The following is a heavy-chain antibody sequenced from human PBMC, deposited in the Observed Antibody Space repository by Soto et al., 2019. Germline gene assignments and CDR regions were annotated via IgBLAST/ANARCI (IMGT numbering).Heavy chain of an antibody. D-gene: IGHD2-15*01. Sequence: SVKVSCKASGGTFSSYAISWLRQAPGQGLEWMGGIIPIFGTANYAQKFQGRVTITADESTSTAYVELSSLRSEDTAVYYCARDLGYALPDYWGQGTLVTVSS. J-gene: IGHJ4*02. CDR3: ARDLGYALPDY. CDR2: IIPIFGTA. CDR1: GGTFSSYA. V-gene: IGHV1-69*01.